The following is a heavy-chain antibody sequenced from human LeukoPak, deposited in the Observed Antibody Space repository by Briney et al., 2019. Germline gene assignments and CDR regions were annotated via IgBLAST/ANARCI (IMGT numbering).Heavy chain of an antibody. J-gene: IGHJ3*02. CDR2: IFYSGST. Sequence: SETLSLTCNVSGHSIRSAYSWGWIRQPPGKGLEWIGNIFYSGSTYYGPSLKSRLTISLDTSRNQFSLKLNSVTAADTAVYYCAKSNGYGLIDIWGQGTMVTVSS. CDR3: AKSNGYGLIDI. V-gene: IGHV4-38-2*02. D-gene: IGHD3-10*01. CDR1: GHSIRSAYS.